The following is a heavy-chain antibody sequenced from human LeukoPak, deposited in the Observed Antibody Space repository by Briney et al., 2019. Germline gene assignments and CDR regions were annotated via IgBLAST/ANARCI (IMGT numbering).Heavy chain of an antibody. Sequence: PGGSLRLSCAASGFTFSSYSMNWVRQAPGKGLEWVSSISSSSSYIYYADSVKGRFTISRDNAKNSLYLQMNSLRAEDTAVYYCAKDPTSYTTIVGDYYMDVWGKGTTVTISS. V-gene: IGHV3-21*01. D-gene: IGHD3-22*01. CDR1: GFTFSSYS. CDR2: ISSSSSYI. J-gene: IGHJ6*03. CDR3: AKDPTSYTTIVGDYYMDV.